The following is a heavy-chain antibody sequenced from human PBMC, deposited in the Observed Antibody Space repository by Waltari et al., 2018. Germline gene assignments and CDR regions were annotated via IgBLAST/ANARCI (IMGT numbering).Heavy chain of an antibody. CDR1: GFTFSGSA. J-gene: IGHJ6*02. CDR2: IRSKANSYAT. V-gene: IGHV3-73*01. D-gene: IGHD2-15*01. Sequence: EVQLVESGGGFVQPGGSLKLSCAASGFTFSGSAMHWVRQASGKGLEWVGRIRSKANSYATAYAASVKGRFTISRDDSKNTAYLQMNSLKTEDTAVYYCTRHPGGNLYYYGMDVWGQGTTVTVSS. CDR3: TRHPGGNLYYYGMDV.